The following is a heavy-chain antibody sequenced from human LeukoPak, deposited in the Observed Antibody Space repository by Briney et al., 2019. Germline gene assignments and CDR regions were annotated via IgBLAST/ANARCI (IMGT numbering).Heavy chain of an antibody. J-gene: IGHJ3*02. CDR3: ARARSAWASDAFDI. Sequence: ASVKVSCKACGYTFTNYAMNWVRQAPGQGLEWMGWINTDTGNPTYAQGFTGRFVFSLDTSVSTAYLQISSLKAEDTAVYYCARARSAWASDAFDIWGQGTMVTVSS. V-gene: IGHV7-4-1*02. CDR1: GYTFTNYA. CDR2: INTDTGNP. D-gene: IGHD6-19*01.